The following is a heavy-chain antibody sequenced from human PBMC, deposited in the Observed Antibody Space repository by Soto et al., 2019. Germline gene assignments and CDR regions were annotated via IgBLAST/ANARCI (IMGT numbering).Heavy chain of an antibody. CDR1: GVTVSSNY. D-gene: IGHD5-18*01. V-gene: IGHV3-66*04. CDR3: ARHGYNYGGGYFDY. J-gene: IGHJ4*02. CDR2: IYSGGST. Sequence: EVQLVESGGGLVQPGGSLRLSCAASGVTVSSNYMSWVRQAPGKGLEWVSVIYSGGSTYYADSVKGRCTIPRDNSKNTLYLQMNSLRAEDTAVYYCARHGYNYGGGYFDYWGQGTLVTVSS.